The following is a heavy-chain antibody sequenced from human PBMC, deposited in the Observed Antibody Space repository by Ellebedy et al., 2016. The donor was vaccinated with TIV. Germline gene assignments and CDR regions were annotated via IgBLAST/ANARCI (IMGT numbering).Heavy chain of an antibody. CDR2: INAGNGNT. Sequence: AASVKVSCKASGYTFTSYAMHWVRQAPGQRLEWMGWINAGNGNTKYSQKFQGRVTITRDTSASTAYMELSSLRPEDTAVYYCARGDRVAPPFDYWGQGTLVTVSS. D-gene: IGHD2-15*01. V-gene: IGHV1-3*01. J-gene: IGHJ4*02. CDR1: GYTFTSYA. CDR3: ARGDRVAPPFDY.